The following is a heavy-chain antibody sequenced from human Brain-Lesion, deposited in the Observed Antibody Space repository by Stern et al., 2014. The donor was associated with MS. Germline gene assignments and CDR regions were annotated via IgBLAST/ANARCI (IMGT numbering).Heavy chain of an antibody. CDR1: GYIFTGYY. V-gene: IGHV1-2*02. J-gene: IGHJ6*02. D-gene: IGHD3-3*01. CDR3: ARDQRGITIFGVVTDYYYLGMDV. CDR2: SNANTGGT. Sequence: MQLVESGAEVKKPGASVKVSCKTSGYIFTGYYIHGGRQAPGQGVEWMAWSNANTGGTKYAQKFQGRVTMSRDTSISTAYVELSSLTSDDTAVYYCARDQRGITIFGVVTDYYYLGMDVWGQGTTVTVSS.